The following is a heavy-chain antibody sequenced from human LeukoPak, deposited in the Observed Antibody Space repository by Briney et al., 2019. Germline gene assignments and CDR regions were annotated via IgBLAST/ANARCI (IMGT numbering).Heavy chain of an antibody. CDR1: GGTFSSYA. CDR3: ARGRYNYGYIYDY. D-gene: IGHD5-18*01. J-gene: IGHJ4*02. V-gene: IGHV1-69*13. CDR2: IIPIFGTA. Sequence: SVKVSCKASGGTFSSYAISWVRQAPGQGLKWMGGIIPIFGTANYAQKFQGRVTITADESTSTAYMELSSLRAEDTAVYYCARGRYNYGYIYDYWGQGTLVTVSS.